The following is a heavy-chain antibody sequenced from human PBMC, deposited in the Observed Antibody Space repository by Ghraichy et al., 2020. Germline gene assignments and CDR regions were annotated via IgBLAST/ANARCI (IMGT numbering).Heavy chain of an antibody. D-gene: IGHD3-9*01. CDR1: GVSISTYY. CDR3: ARALRPYYDILTGYYSYYDIDV. Sequence: SQTLSLTCTVSGVSISTYYWSWIRQPPGKGLEWIGYIDDSGITNYIPSLKSRVTISVDTSKNQFSLKLSSVTAADTAVYYCARALRPYYDILTGYYSYYDIDVWGKETTVTVSS. CDR2: IDDSGIT. V-gene: IGHV4-59*01. J-gene: IGHJ6*04.